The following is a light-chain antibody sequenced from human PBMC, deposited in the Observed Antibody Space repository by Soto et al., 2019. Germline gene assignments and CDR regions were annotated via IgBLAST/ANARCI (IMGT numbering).Light chain of an antibody. Sequence: EVVLTQSPGTLSLSPGESATLSCRASQSVSSNYLAWYQQKPGQAPRLLIYGVSTRATGIPDRFSGSGSGTDFSLTIRRLEPEDFALYYCQQYFTSPLTFGGGTTVEIK. CDR1: QSVSSNY. J-gene: IGKJ4*01. V-gene: IGKV3-20*01. CDR3: QQYFTSPLT. CDR2: GVS.